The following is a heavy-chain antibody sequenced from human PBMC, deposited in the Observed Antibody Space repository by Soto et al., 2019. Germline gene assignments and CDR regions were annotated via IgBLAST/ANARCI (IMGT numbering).Heavy chain of an antibody. CDR3: ARDLLEYSSSSVIDY. CDR2: INPSGGST. Sequence: ASVKVSCKASGYTFTSYYMHWVRQAPGQGLEWMGIINPSGGSTSYAQKFQGRVTMTRDTSTSTVYMELSSLRSEDTAVYYCARDLLEYSSSSVIDYWGQGTLVTVSS. CDR1: GYTFTSYY. D-gene: IGHD6-6*01. J-gene: IGHJ4*02. V-gene: IGHV1-46*03.